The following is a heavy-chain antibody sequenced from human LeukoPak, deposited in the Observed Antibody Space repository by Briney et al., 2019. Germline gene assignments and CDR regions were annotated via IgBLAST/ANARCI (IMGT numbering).Heavy chain of an antibody. CDR2: INPNSGGT. Sequence: GESLKISCKTSGYTFTGYYMHWVRQAPGQGLEWMGWINPNSGGTNYAQKFQGRVTMTRDTSISTAYMELSRLRSDDTAVYYCARDLSGEYGMDVWGQGTTVTVSS. V-gene: IGHV1-2*02. CDR1: GYTFTGYY. D-gene: IGHD1-14*01. J-gene: IGHJ6*02. CDR3: ARDLSGEYGMDV.